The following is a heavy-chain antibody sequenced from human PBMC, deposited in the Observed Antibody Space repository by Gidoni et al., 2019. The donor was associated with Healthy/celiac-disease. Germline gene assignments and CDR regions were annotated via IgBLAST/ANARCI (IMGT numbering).Heavy chain of an antibody. J-gene: IGHJ6*02. CDR3: SRRSLLFGDLRRGMYYYYGMDV. Sequence: EVQLVESGGGLVKPGGSLRLSCAASGFTFSNAWMSWVRQAPGKGLEWVGRIKSKTDGGTTDYAAPVKGRFTISRDDSKNTLYLQMNSLKTEDTAVYYCSRRSLLFGDLRRGMYYYYGMDVWGQGTTVTVSS. V-gene: IGHV3-15*01. D-gene: IGHD3-10*01. CDR1: GFTFSNAW. CDR2: IKSKTDGGTT.